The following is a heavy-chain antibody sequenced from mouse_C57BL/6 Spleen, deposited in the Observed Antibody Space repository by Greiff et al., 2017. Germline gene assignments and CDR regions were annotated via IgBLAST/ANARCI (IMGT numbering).Heavy chain of an antibody. J-gene: IGHJ1*03. D-gene: IGHD1-1*01. Sequence: DVQLQESGPGLVKPSQSLSLTCSVTGYSITSGYYWNWIRQFPGNKLEWMGYISYDGSNNYNPSLKNRISITRDTSKNQFFLKLNSVTTEDTATYYCARGVYYGSSCWYFDVWGTGTTVTVSS. V-gene: IGHV3-6*01. CDR3: ARGVYYGSSCWYFDV. CDR2: ISYDGSN. CDR1: GYSITSGYY.